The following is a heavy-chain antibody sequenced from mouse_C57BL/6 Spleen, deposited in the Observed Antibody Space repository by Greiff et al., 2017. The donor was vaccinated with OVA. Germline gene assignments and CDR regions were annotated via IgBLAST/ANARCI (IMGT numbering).Heavy chain of an antibody. CDR2: ISSGSSTI. D-gene: IGHD2-4*01. Sequence: EVQGVESGGGLVKPGGSLKLSCAASGFTFSDYGMHWVRQAPEKGLEWVAYISSGSSTIYYADTVKGRFTISRDNAKNTLFLQMTSLRSEDTAMYYCARGYDDYGEVYYAMDYWGQGTSVTVSS. J-gene: IGHJ4*01. CDR3: ARGYDDYGEVYYAMDY. CDR1: GFTFSDYG. V-gene: IGHV5-17*01.